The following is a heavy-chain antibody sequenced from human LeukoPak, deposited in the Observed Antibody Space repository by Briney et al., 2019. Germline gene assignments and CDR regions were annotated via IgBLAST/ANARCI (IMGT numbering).Heavy chain of an antibody. V-gene: IGHV3-23*01. Sequence: PGGSLRLSCAASGFTFSSYAMTWVRQAPGKGLQWVSTISVSGENTYYADSVEGRFTISRDISKSTLYLQMNSLRDEDTAVYYCAKYGSGSYYNGLYWGQGTLVTVPS. CDR2: ISVSGENT. D-gene: IGHD3-10*01. CDR3: AKYGSGSYYNGLY. CDR1: GFTFSSYA. J-gene: IGHJ4*02.